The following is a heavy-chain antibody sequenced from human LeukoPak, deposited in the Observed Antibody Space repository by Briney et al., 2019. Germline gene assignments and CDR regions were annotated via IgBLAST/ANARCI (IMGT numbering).Heavy chain of an antibody. V-gene: IGHV3-23*01. CDR3: ARNSLSGGWYDPGYFDY. J-gene: IGHJ4*02. Sequence: PGGSLRLSCAASGFTFSNYAMSWVRQAPGKGLEWVSAVSGRGTSTYYTDSVKGRFTISRDNSKNTLYLQMNSLRAEDTAVYYCARNSLSGGWYDPGYFDYWGQGTLVTVSS. D-gene: IGHD6-19*01. CDR1: GFTFSNYA. CDR2: VSGRGTST.